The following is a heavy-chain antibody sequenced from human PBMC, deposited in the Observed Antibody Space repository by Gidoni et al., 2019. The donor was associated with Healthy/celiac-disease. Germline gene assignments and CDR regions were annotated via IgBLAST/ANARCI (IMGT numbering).Heavy chain of an antibody. CDR3: AGGIHCSSTSCYVNYFDY. D-gene: IGHD2-2*01. Sequence: QVQLLESGLGLVQPSVTLSLTCAVSVGPIGSINWWCWVCQPPVKGGGWIGEIYPSGSTNDNPPLTSRVTISVDKSKNQFYLKLSSVTAADTAVYYCAGGIHCSSTSCYVNYFDYWGQGTLVTVSS. CDR2: IYPSGST. J-gene: IGHJ4*02. CDR1: VGPIGSINW. V-gene: IGHV4-4*02.